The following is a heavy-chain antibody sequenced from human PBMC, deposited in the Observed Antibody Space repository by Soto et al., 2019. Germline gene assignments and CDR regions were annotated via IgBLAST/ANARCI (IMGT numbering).Heavy chain of an antibody. J-gene: IGHJ6*02. Sequence: ASVKVSCKASGYTFTSYGISWVRQAPGQGLEWMGWISAYNGNTKYAQKLQGRVTMTTDTSTSTAYMELRSLRSDDTAVYYCARGRADSSSWYGYYYYGMDVWGQGTTVTVSS. D-gene: IGHD6-13*01. V-gene: IGHV1-18*01. CDR2: ISAYNGNT. CDR3: ARGRADSSSWYGYYYYGMDV. CDR1: GYTFTSYG.